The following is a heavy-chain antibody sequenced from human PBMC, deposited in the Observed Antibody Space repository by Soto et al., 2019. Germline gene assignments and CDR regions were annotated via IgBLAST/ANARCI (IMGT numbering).Heavy chain of an antibody. J-gene: IGHJ4*02. D-gene: IGHD3-3*01. Sequence: EVQLVESGGALVQPGGSLTLSCAASGFTFSSYWMSWVRQAPGKGLEWVANIKQDGSEKYYVDSVKGRFTISRDNAKNSLYLQMNMLRAEDTAVYYCARDRSASYDFWSGDDYWGQGTLVTVSS. V-gene: IGHV3-7*03. CDR2: IKQDGSEK. CDR1: GFTFSSYW. CDR3: ARDRSASYDFWSGDDY.